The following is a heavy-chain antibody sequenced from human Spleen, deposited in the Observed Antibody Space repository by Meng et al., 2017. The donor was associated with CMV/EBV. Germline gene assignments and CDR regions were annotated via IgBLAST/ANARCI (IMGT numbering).Heavy chain of an antibody. D-gene: IGHD1-1*01. CDR2: INHSGST. J-gene: IGHJ3*02. V-gene: IGHV4-34*01. CDR1: GGSFSDYY. CDR3: ARDILERNAFDM. Sequence: SETLSLTCAVYGGSFSDYYWSWIRQPPGKGLEWIGEINHSGSTNYNPSLKSRVTISVDTSKNQFSLKLRSVTAADTAIFYCARDILERNAFDMWGQGTMVTVSS.